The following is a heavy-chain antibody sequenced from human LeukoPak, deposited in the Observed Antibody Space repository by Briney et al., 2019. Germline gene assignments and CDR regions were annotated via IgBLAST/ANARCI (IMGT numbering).Heavy chain of an antibody. CDR1: GYSLSSGYQ. V-gene: IGHV4-38-2*02. J-gene: IGHJ5*02. CDR3: ARDPRWLTPDCTSTSCYENYFDP. Sequence: SETLSLTCGASGYSLSSGYQWAWIRPSPGKGLEWIGSIYHSGSAHYNPSLKSRVTISVETSKNQFSLNMYSVTAADTAVYYCARDPRWLTPDCTSTSCYENYFDPWGQGTLVTVSS. CDR2: IYHSGSA. D-gene: IGHD2-2*01.